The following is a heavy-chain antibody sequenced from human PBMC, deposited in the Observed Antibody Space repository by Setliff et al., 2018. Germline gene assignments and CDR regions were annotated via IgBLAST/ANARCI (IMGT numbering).Heavy chain of an antibody. CDR3: GSRLQDAFDI. V-gene: IGHV3-7*01. J-gene: IGHJ3*02. CDR1: GFTFSSYW. D-gene: IGHD6-25*01. Sequence: PGESLKISCAASGFTFSSYWMSWVRQAPGKGLEWVANIKQDGSEKYYVDSVKGRFTISRDNAKNSLYLQMNSLRAEDTAVYYCGSRLQDAFDIWGQGTMVTVSS. CDR2: IKQDGSEK.